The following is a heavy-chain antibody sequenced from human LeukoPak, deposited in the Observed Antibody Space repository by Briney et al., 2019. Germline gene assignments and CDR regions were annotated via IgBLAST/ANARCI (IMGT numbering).Heavy chain of an antibody. D-gene: IGHD2-21*02. J-gene: IGHJ6*02. CDR3: ARDLTDYGMDV. V-gene: IGHV3-21*01. CDR1: GFTFSGYS. CDR2: ISSSSSYI. Sequence: GGSLRLSCAASGFTFSGYSMNWVRQAPGKGLEWVSSISSSSSYIHYADSVKGRFTISRDNAKNSLYLQMNSLRAEDTAVYYCARDLTDYGMDVWGQGTTVTVSS.